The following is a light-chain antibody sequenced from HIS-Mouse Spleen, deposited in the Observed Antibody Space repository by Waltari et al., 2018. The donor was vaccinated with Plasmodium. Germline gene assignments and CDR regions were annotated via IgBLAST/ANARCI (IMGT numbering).Light chain of an antibody. CDR1: QSVSSN. Sequence: EIVMTQSPATLSVSPGERATLSCRASQSVSSNLAWYQQKPGQAPRLLIYGASTRATGIPARFSGSGSGTEFTIIISSMQSEDFAVDYCQQYNNWPPWTFGQGTKVEIK. CDR3: QQYNNWPPWT. CDR2: GAS. V-gene: IGKV3-15*01. J-gene: IGKJ1*01.